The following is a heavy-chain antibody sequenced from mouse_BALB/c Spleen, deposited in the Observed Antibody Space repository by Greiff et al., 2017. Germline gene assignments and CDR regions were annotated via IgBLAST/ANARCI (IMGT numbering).Heavy chain of an antibody. V-gene: IGHV1-5*01. CDR1: GYTFTSYW. CDR3: TRTYYDYGFAY. J-gene: IGHJ3*01. Sequence: VQLQQSGTVLARPGASVKMSCKASGYTFTSYWMHWVKQRPGQGLEWIGAIYPGNSDTSYNQKFKGKAKLTAVTSTSTAYMELSSLTNEDSAVCYCTRTYYDYGFAYWGQGTLVTVSA. D-gene: IGHD2-4*01. CDR2: IYPGNSDT.